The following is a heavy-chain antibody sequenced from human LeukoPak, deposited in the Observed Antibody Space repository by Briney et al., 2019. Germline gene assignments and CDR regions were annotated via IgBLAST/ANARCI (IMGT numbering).Heavy chain of an antibody. CDR2: ISDDGAYI. V-gene: IGHV3-21*04. D-gene: IGHD4-17*01. J-gene: IGHJ4*02. Sequence: GGSLRLSCAASGFTFSSYSMNWVRQAPGKGLEWVSSISDDGAYIYYADSVKGRFTISRDNAKNSLYLQMNSLRAEDTALYYCATAPYGELVPRWGQGTLVTVSS. CDR1: GFTFSSYS. CDR3: ATAPYGELVPR.